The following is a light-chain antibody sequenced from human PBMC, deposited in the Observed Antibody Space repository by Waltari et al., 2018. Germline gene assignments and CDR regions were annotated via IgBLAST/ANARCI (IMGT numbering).Light chain of an antibody. J-gene: IGLJ2*01. CDR2: EAT. CDR3: CSYAGENTMI. CDR1: YYDIGNYDL. Sequence: QSALTQPASVSGSPGQSVTISCTGTYYDIGNYDLVSWYQQYPGKAPRLILYEATSRPSWVSNRFSAPKSGNTASLTISGLQTEDEAHYYCCSYAGENTMIFGGGTRLTVL. V-gene: IGLV2-23*01.